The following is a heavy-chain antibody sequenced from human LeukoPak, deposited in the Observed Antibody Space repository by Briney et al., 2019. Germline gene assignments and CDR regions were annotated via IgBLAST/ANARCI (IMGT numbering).Heavy chain of an antibody. CDR1: GFTFSSYA. CDR3: AACLYSSGWYADY. V-gene: IGHV3-23*01. D-gene: IGHD6-19*01. CDR2: ISGSGGST. Sequence: GGSLRLSCAASGFTFSSYAMSWVRQARGRGLEGVSAISGSGGSTYYADSVKGRFTISRDNSKNTLYLQMNSLRAEDTAVYYCAACLYSSGWYADYWGQGTLVTVSS. J-gene: IGHJ4*02.